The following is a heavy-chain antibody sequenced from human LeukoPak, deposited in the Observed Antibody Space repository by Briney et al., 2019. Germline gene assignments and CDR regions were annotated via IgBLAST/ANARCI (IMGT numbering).Heavy chain of an antibody. CDR3: ARGGAAAAFDY. CDR1: GFTFSTFW. Sequence: GGSLRLSCAASGFTFSTFWMYWVRQAPGKGLVWVSHINSDGSSTTYADSVKGRFTISRDNAKNTLYLQMNSLRAEDTAAYYCARGGAAAAFDYWGQGTLVAVSS. D-gene: IGHD6-13*01. J-gene: IGHJ4*02. V-gene: IGHV3-74*03. CDR2: INSDGSST.